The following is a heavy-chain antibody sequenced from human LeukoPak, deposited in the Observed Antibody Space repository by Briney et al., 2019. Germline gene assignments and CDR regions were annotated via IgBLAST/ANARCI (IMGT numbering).Heavy chain of an antibody. J-gene: IGHJ4*02. Sequence: SETLSLTCTVSGGSISSYYWSWIRQPPGKGLEWIGYIYYSGSTNYNPSLKSRVTISVDTSKNLFSLKLSSVTAADTAVYYCARDYYDILTGYSNFDYWGQGTLVTVSS. CDR2: IYYSGST. CDR3: ARDYYDILTGYSNFDY. V-gene: IGHV4-59*01. D-gene: IGHD3-9*01. CDR1: GGSISSYY.